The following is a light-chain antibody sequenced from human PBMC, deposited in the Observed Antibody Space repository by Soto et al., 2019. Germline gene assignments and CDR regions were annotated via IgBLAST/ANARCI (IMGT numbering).Light chain of an antibody. V-gene: IGKV3-20*01. CDR1: QRLNSFY. J-gene: IGKJ1*01. CDR2: GSS. CDR3: QQYDISPRT. Sequence: EIVLTQSPGTLYLSPGERATLSCRASQRLNSFYLAWYHQKPGQAPRLLIYGSSNRATGIPDRFSGSWSGTEFTLTISRLDPEDFAVYYCQQYDISPRTFGQGTKVEVK.